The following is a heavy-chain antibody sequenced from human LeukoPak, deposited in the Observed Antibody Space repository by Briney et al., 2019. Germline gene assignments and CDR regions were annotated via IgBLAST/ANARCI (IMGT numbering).Heavy chain of an antibody. J-gene: IGHJ4*02. CDR2: INHSGST. CDR1: GGPFSGYY. D-gene: IGHD3-16*02. Sequence: SETLSLTCAVYGGPFSGYYWSWLRQPPGKGLVWIGEINHSGSTNYNPSLKSRVTISVDTSKNQFSLKLSSVTAADTAVYYCARVPSNDYVWGSYRPTYFDYWGQGTLVTVSS. V-gene: IGHV4-34*01. CDR3: ARVPSNDYVWGSYRPTYFDY.